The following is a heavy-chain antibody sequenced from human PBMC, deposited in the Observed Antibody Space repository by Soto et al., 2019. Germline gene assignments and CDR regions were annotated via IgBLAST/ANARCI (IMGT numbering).Heavy chain of an antibody. Sequence: SETLSLTCTVSGGSISSYYWSWIRQPPGKGLEWIGYIYYSGSTNYNPSLKSRVTISVDTSKNQFSLKLSSVTAADTAVYCCARRYSSSFDYWGQGTLVTVSS. D-gene: IGHD6-13*01. V-gene: IGHV4-59*08. CDR3: ARRYSSSFDY. CDR1: GGSISSYY. J-gene: IGHJ4*02. CDR2: IYYSGST.